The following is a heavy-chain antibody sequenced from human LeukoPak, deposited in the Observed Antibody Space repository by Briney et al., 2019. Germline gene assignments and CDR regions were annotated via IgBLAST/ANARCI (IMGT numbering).Heavy chain of an antibody. CDR3: VRGGYSSFDY. V-gene: IGHV3-7*01. D-gene: IGHD3-10*01. CDR1: GFIFSSSW. CDR2: INQDGSQR. Sequence: GGSLRLSCAASGFIFSSSWMSWVRQAPGKGLEWVANINQDGSQRHYVDSVKGRFTISRDNAKNLLYLQMHSLGAEDTAVYYCVRGGYSSFDYWGQGTLVTVSS. J-gene: IGHJ4*02.